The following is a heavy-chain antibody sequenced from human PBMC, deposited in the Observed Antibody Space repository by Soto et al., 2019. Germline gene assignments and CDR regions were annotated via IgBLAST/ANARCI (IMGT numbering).Heavy chain of an antibody. CDR3: AREGYVVGASNWFDP. CDR2: IIPIFGTA. D-gene: IGHD1-26*01. J-gene: IGHJ5*02. V-gene: IGHV1-69*13. CDR1: GYTFTSYG. Sequence: SVKVSCKASGYTFTSYGISWVRQAPGQGLEWMGGIIPIFGTANYAQKFQGRVTITADESTSTAYMELSSLRSEDTAVYYCAREGYVVGASNWFDPWGQGTLVTVSS.